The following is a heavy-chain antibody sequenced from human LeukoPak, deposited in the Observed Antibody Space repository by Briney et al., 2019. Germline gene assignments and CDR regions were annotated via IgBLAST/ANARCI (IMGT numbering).Heavy chain of an antibody. CDR3: ARGGYSHAVGY. Sequence: PSETLSLTCTVSGYSISSGYYWGWIRQPPGKGLEWIGSIYHSGSTYYNPSLKSRVTISVDTSKNQFSLKLSSVTAADTAVYYCARGGYSHAVGYWGQGTLVTVSS. CDR1: GYSISSGYY. D-gene: IGHD5-18*01. CDR2: IYHSGST. V-gene: IGHV4-38-2*02. J-gene: IGHJ4*02.